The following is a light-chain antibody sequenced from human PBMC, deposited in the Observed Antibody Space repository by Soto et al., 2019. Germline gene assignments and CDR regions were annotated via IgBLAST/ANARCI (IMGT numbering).Light chain of an antibody. Sequence: LTQPPSVSGSPGQSVTISCTGTSIDFVSYNRVSWYQQSPGSAPKLLIYEVSNRPSRVSNRFSGSKSGNTAPLTISGLQAEDEADYYCSSYTRSSTSYVFGTGTKVTVL. CDR1: SIDFVSYNR. CDR2: EVS. V-gene: IGLV2-18*02. J-gene: IGLJ1*01. CDR3: SSYTRSSTSYV.